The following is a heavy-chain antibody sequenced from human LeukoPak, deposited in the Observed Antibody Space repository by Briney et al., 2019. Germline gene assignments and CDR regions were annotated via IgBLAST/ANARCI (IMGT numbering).Heavy chain of an antibody. V-gene: IGHV3-23*01. Sequence: PGGSLRLSCAASGFTFSSYGMSWVRQAPGKGLEWVSAISGSGGSTYYADSVKGRFTISRDNSKNTLYLQMNSLRAEDTAVYYCAKVGYYYDSSGYYLVDYWGQGTLVTVSS. CDR1: GFTFSSYG. D-gene: IGHD3-22*01. CDR3: AKVGYYYDSSGYYLVDY. J-gene: IGHJ4*02. CDR2: ISGSGGST.